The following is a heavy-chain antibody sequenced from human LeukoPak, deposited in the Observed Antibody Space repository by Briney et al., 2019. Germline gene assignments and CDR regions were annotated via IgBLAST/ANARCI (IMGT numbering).Heavy chain of an antibody. Sequence: VKVSCKASGYTFSYYYMHWVRQAPGQGLEWMGWINPNSGGTNYAQKFQGWVTMTRDTSITTAYMELSSPESDDTAIYYCARERQNGLDVWGQGTTVTVSS. CDR3: ARERQNGLDV. D-gene: IGHD6-25*01. J-gene: IGHJ6*02. V-gene: IGHV1-2*04. CDR1: GYTFSYYY. CDR2: INPNSGGT.